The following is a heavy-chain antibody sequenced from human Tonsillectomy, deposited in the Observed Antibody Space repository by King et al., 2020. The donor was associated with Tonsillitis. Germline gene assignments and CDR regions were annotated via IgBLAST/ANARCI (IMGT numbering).Heavy chain of an antibody. Sequence: VQLVESGGGLVQPGGSLRLSCAASGFTFSSYSMNWVRQAPGRGLEWISSITSAGRILYYADSVKGRFTISRDNAENSLYLQMSSLRAEDTAVYYCAREPGYYYDSSGYSFFDSWGQGTLVTVSS. V-gene: IGHV3-48*01. CDR2: ITSAGRIL. J-gene: IGHJ4*02. D-gene: IGHD3-22*01. CDR1: GFTFSSYS. CDR3: AREPGYYYDSSGYSFFDS.